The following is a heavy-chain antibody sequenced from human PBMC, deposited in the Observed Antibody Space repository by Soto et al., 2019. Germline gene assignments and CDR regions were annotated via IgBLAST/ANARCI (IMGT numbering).Heavy chain of an antibody. CDR1: GFTFSSYW. V-gene: IGHV3-7*05. CDR2: IKQDGSEK. D-gene: IGHD6-19*01. CDR3: AKVRSRWASFDY. Sequence: GGSLRLSCAASGFTFSSYWMSWVRQAPGKGLEWVANIKQDGSEKYYVDSVKGRFTISRDNAKNTLYLQMNSLRAEDTAVYYCAKVRSRWASFDYWGQGTLVTVSS. J-gene: IGHJ4*02.